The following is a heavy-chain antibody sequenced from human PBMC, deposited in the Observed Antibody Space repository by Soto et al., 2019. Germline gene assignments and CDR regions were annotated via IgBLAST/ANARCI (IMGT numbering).Heavy chain of an antibody. Sequence: GGSLRLSCAASGFTFSSYAMSWVRQAPGKGLEWVSAISGSGGSTYYADSVKGRFTISRDNSKNTLYLQMNSLRAEDTAVYYCAKPYYYGSGRRKSYYYYYGMDVWGQGTTVTVSS. V-gene: IGHV3-23*01. J-gene: IGHJ6*02. CDR3: AKPYYYGSGRRKSYYYYYGMDV. D-gene: IGHD3-10*01. CDR1: GFTFSSYA. CDR2: ISGSGGST.